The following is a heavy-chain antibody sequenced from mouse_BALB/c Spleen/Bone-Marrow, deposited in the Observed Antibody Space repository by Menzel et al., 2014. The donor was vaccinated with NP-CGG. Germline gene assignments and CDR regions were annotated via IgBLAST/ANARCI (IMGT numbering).Heavy chain of an antibody. V-gene: IGHV4-1*02. CDR2: INPDSSTI. D-gene: IGHD1-1*01. Sequence: EVQLVESGGGLVQPGGSLKLSCAASGFDFSRYWMSWVRQAPGKGLEWIGEINPDSSTINYTPSLKDKLIISRDNAKNTLYLQMSKVRSGDTALYYCARQGYYGRSDYWGQGTTLTVSS. CDR1: GFDFSRYW. J-gene: IGHJ2*01. CDR3: ARQGYYGRSDY.